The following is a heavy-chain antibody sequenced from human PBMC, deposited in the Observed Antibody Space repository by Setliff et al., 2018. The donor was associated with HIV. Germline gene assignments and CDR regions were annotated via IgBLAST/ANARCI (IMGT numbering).Heavy chain of an antibody. Sequence: SETLSLTCTVSGGSISSSTNYWGWIRQPPGKGLEWIGSIYYSGSIYYNPSLKSRVTISEDTSKKQFSLKLSSVTAADTAVYYCARHDGTYCGGDCYLLGYFDLWGRGTLVTVSS. V-gene: IGHV4-39*01. J-gene: IGHJ2*01. CDR1: GGSISSSTNY. CDR2: IYYSGSI. CDR3: ARHDGTYCGGDCYLLGYFDL. D-gene: IGHD2-21*02.